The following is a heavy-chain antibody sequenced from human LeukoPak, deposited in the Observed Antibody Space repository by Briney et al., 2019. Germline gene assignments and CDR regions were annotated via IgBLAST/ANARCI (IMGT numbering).Heavy chain of an antibody. D-gene: IGHD3-22*01. CDR2: INPNSGGT. Sequence: ASVTVSCKASGYTFTGYYMHWVRQAPGQGLEWMGWINPNSGGTNYAQKFQGRVTMTRDTSISTAYMELSRLRSDDTAVYYCARYYYDSSGYPYFDYWGQGTLVTVSS. CDR3: ARYYYDSSGYPYFDY. CDR1: GYTFTGYY. V-gene: IGHV1-2*02. J-gene: IGHJ4*02.